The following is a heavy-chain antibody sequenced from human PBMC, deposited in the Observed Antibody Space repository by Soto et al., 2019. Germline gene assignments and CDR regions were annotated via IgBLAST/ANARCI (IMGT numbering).Heavy chain of an antibody. J-gene: IGHJ6*02. V-gene: IGHV3-7*01. CDR3: ARDHRSYYYYGMDV. Sequence: QAGGSLRLSCAASGFTFSSYWMSWGRQAPGKGLEWVANIKQDGSEKYYVDSVKGRFTISRDNAKNSLYLQMNSLRAEDTAVYYCARDHRSYYYYGMDVWDQGTTVTVSS. CDR2: IKQDGSEK. CDR1: GFTFSSYW.